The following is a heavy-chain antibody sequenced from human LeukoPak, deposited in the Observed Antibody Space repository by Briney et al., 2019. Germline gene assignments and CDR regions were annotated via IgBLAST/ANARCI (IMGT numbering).Heavy chain of an antibody. D-gene: IGHD6-19*01. J-gene: IGHJ4*02. CDR2: ISSSSSYI. V-gene: IGHV3-21*01. CDR1: GFTFSSYS. CDR3: AKGWQWLSSF. Sequence: GGSLRLSCAASGFTFSSYSMNWVRQAPGKGLEWVSSISSSSSYIYYADSVKGRFTISRDNSKNTLYLQMNSLRAEDTAVYYCAKGWQWLSSFWGQGTLVTVSS.